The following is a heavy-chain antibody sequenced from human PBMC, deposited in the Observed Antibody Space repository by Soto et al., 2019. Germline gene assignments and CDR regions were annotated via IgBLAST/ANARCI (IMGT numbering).Heavy chain of an antibody. CDR3: ERLARPSYYYGMDV. V-gene: IGHV5-51*01. Sequence: GESLKISCKGSGYSFTSYWIGWVRQMPGKGLEGMGIIYPGDSDTRYSPSSQGQVTISADKSISTAQLQWSSLKASDTAMYYCERLARPSYYYGMDVWGQGTTVTVSS. J-gene: IGHJ6*02. CDR2: IYPGDSDT. D-gene: IGHD6-6*01. CDR1: GYSFTSYW.